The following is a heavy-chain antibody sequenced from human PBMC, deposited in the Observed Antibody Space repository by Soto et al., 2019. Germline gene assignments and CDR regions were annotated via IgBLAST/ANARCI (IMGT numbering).Heavy chain of an antibody. J-gene: IGHJ5*02. Sequence: TSETLSLTCAVYGGSFSGYYWSWIRQPPGKGLEWIGEINHSGSTNYNPSLKSRVTISVDTSKNQFSLKLSSVTAADTAVYYCARLRDSSGYYVPYNWFDPWGKGTLVT. D-gene: IGHD3-22*01. CDR2: INHSGST. CDR3: ARLRDSSGYYVPYNWFDP. CDR1: GGSFSGYY. V-gene: IGHV4-34*01.